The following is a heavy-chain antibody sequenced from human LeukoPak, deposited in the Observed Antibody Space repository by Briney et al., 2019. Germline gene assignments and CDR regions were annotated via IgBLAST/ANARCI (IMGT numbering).Heavy chain of an antibody. CDR3: AREITMKSQVAFDI. CDR1: GITFSTYS. CDR2: ISSFSGTI. Sequence: PGGSLRLSCVASGITFSTYSMNWVRQAPGKGLEWVSYISSFSGTINYADSVKGRFTISRDNSKNTLYLQMNSLRAEDTAVYYCAREITMKSQVAFDIWGQGTMVTVSS. D-gene: IGHD3-22*01. J-gene: IGHJ3*02. V-gene: IGHV3-48*01.